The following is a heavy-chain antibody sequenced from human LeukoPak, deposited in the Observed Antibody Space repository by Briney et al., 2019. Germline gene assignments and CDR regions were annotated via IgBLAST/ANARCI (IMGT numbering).Heavy chain of an antibody. Sequence: GGSLRLSCVASGFTFSSYALSWVRQAPGKGLEWVSVISGSGGSTYYADSVEGRFTISRDNSNNMVYLQLKSLRVEDTAVYYCAKGRGTFGAIISDAFDVWGHGTMVIVSS. CDR2: ISGSGGST. CDR1: GFTFSSYA. D-gene: IGHD3-3*01. V-gene: IGHV3-23*01. J-gene: IGHJ3*01. CDR3: AKGRGTFGAIISDAFDV.